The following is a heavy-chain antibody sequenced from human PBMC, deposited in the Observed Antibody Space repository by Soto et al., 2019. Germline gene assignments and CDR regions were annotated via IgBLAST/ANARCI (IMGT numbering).Heavy chain of an antibody. D-gene: IGHD6-19*01. CDR2: FDPEDGET. V-gene: IGHV1-24*01. CDR1: GYTLTELS. J-gene: IGHJ2*01. CDR3: ATTSWVGDSSGWYSWYFDL. Sequence: QVQLVQSGAEVKKPGASVKVSCKVSGYTLTELSMHWVRQAPGKGLEWMGGFDPEDGETIYAQKFQGRVTMTEDTSTVTAYMELCSLRSEDTAVYYCATTSWVGDSSGWYSWYFDLWGRGTLVTVSS.